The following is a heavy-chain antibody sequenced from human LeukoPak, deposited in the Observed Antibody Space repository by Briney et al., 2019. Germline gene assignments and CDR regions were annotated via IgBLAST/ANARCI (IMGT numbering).Heavy chain of an antibody. CDR2: INQDGTEK. CDR3: AKLAKCFYGWETYYFFEH. Sequence: PGGSLRLSCAASGFSFTTYWMSWVRQAPGKGLEWVANINQDGTEKYYVDSVKGRFTISRDNAKNSLYLQMNSLRVEDTAVYYCAKLAKCFYGWETYYFFEHWGQGTPVTASS. J-gene: IGHJ4*02. CDR1: GFSFTTYW. D-gene: IGHD2/OR15-2a*01. V-gene: IGHV3-7*01.